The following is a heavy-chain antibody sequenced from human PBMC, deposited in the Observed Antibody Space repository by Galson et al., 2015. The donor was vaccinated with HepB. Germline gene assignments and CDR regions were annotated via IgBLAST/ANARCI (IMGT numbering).Heavy chain of an antibody. Sequence: SLRLSCAASGFTFSSYGMHWVRQAPGKGLEWVAVISYDGSNKYYADSVKGRFTISRDNSKNTLYLQMNSLRAEDTAVYYCATDSGGLFDSSNTGAFDIWGQGTMVTVSS. D-gene: IGHD3-22*01. J-gene: IGHJ3*02. CDR3: ATDSGGLFDSSNTGAFDI. CDR2: ISYDGSNK. V-gene: IGHV3-30*03. CDR1: GFTFSSYG.